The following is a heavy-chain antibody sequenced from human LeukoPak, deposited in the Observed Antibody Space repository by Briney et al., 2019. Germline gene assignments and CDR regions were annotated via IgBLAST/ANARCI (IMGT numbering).Heavy chain of an antibody. J-gene: IGHJ6*02. Sequence: GSLRLSCAASGFTFSNFWMHWVRQPPGKGLEWIGEINHSGSTNYNPSLKSRVTISVDTSKNQFSLKLSSVTAADTAVYYCARQSFDKGKLWNPYYYYGMDVWGQGTTVTVSS. CDR3: ARQSFDKGKLWNPYYYYGMDV. V-gene: IGHV4-34*01. CDR1: GFTFSNFW. D-gene: IGHD5-18*01. CDR2: INHSGST.